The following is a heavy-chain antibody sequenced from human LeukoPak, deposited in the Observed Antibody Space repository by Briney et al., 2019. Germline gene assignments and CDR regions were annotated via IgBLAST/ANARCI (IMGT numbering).Heavy chain of an antibody. J-gene: IGHJ3*02. Sequence: SETLSLTCTVSGGSISSSRYYWGWLRQPPGKGLEWIGSIYYSGSTYYNPSLKSRVTISVDTSKNQFSLKLSSVTAADTAVYYCAVDYGGNPDAFDIWGQGTTVTVS. CDR2: IYYSGST. D-gene: IGHD4-23*01. V-gene: IGHV4-39*01. CDR3: AVDYGGNPDAFDI. CDR1: GGSISSSRYY.